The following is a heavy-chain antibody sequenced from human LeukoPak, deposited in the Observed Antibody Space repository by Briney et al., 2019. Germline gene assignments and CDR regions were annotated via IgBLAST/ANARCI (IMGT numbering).Heavy chain of an antibody. CDR1: GFTFSSYG. J-gene: IGHJ4*02. CDR3: AKKFRGTTVISGDYFDY. D-gene: IGHD4-17*01. CDR2: IWYDGSNK. Sequence: GRSLRLSCAASGFTFSSYGMHWVRQAPGKGLEWVAVIWYDGSNKYYADSVKGRFTISRDNSKNTLYLQMNSLRAEDTAVYYCAKKFRGTTVISGDYFDYWGQGTLVTVSS. V-gene: IGHV3-33*06.